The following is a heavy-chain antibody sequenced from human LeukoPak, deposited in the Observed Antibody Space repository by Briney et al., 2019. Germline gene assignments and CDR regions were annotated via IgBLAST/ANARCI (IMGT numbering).Heavy chain of an antibody. CDR3: AKDISAFGYGGNSGLDY. J-gene: IGHJ4*02. CDR1: GFTFSTYW. D-gene: IGHD4-23*01. CDR2: INTDGSRT. V-gene: IGHV3-74*01. Sequence: PGGSLRLSCEASGFTFSTYWVHWVRQVPGKGLVWVSRINTDGSRTTYADSVKGRFTISRDNAKNTLYLQMNSLRAEDTAVYYCAKDISAFGYGGNSGLDYWGQGTLVTVSS.